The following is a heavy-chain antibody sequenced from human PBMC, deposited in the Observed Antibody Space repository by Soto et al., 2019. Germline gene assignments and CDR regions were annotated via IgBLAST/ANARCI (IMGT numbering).Heavy chain of an antibody. CDR3: ARSRRGAYSSGVYSPSGYYNYGIDV. D-gene: IGHD6-19*01. CDR1: GYSFTSYW. V-gene: IGHV5-51*01. J-gene: IGHJ6*02. CDR2: IYPGDSDT. Sequence: PGESLKISCKGSGYSFTSYWIGWVRQMPGKGLEWMGIIYPGDSDTRYSPSLQGQVSISADTSISTAYLQWTSLKASDTAMYYCARSRRGAYSSGVYSPSGYYNYGIDVWGQRTKVTVSS.